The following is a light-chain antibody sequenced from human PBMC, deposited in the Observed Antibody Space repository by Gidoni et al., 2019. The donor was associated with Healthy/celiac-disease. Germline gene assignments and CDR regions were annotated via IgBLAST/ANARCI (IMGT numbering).Light chain of an antibody. J-gene: IGLJ2*01. Sequence: QSALTKPASVSGSPGQSITIPCTATSSDVGGYNYVPWYQHHPGKAPKLMLYDVSNRPSGVSIRFSGSKSGNTASLTISGLQAEDEADYYCSSYTSSSTLVFGGGTKLTVL. V-gene: IGLV2-14*03. CDR3: SSYTSSSTLV. CDR2: DVS. CDR1: SSDVGGYNY.